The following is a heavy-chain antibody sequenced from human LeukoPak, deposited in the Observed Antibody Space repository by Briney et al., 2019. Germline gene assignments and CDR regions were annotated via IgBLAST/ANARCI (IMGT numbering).Heavy chain of an antibody. CDR1: GVSISSSNSY. V-gene: IGHV4-39*01. Sequence: SETLSLTCTVSGVSISSSNSYWGRIRQPPGKGLEWIGSIYYTGNTYYNASLKSRVTISIDTSKNQISLRLTSVTATDTAMYYCARQTGSGLFTLPGGQGTLVTVSS. CDR2: IYYTGNT. J-gene: IGHJ4*02. D-gene: IGHD3/OR15-3a*01. CDR3: ARQTGSGLFTLP.